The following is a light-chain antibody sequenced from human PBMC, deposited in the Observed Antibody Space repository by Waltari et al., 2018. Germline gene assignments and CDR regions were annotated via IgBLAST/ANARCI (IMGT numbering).Light chain of an antibody. CDR3: QHYYTIPIT. V-gene: IGKV4-1*01. J-gene: IGKJ5*01. CDR2: LAS. Sequence: DIVMTQSPYSLAVSLGERATINCKSSQSVLYSSDNKNYLAWYQQKPGQPPKLLLYLASTRASGVPDRFGGSGSGTVFTLTISRLHAEDVAVYYCQHYYTIPITFGQGTRLEIK. CDR1: QSVLYSSDNKNY.